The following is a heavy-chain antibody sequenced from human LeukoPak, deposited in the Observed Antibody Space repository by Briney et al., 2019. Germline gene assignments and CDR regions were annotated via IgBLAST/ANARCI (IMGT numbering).Heavy chain of an antibody. J-gene: IGHJ4*02. D-gene: IGHD6-13*01. CDR1: GGSISSHY. Sequence: SETLSLTCSVSGGSISSHYWSWIRQPPGKALEWIGYIYYSGTTNYNPFLKSRVTISLDTSKNQFSLKLSSVTAADTAVYYCARSNMYTSSWYDYFDDWGQGTLVTVSS. V-gene: IGHV4-59*11. CDR2: IYYSGTT. CDR3: ARSNMYTSSWYDYFDD.